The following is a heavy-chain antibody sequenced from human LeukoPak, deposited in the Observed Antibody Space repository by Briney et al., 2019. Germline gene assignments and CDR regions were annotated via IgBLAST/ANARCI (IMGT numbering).Heavy chain of an antibody. J-gene: IGHJ4*02. V-gene: IGHV3-23*01. CDR3: AKKRSRVRGSGWAIDY. CDR2: ISGSGDST. CDR1: GFTFSSYA. Sequence: PGGSLRLSCAASGFTFSSYAMSWVRQAPGKGLEWVSAISGSGDSTYYADSVKGRFTISRDNSKNTLYLQMNSLRAEDTAVYYCAKKRSRVRGSGWAIDYWGQGTLVTVSS. D-gene: IGHD6-19*01.